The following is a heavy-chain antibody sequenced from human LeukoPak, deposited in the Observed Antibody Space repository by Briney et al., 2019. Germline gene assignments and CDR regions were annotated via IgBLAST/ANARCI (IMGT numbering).Heavy chain of an antibody. Sequence: GGSLRLSCAASGFTFSSYWMSWVRQAPGKGLEWVATIRQDGSQKYYVDSVKGRFTISRDNAKNSLYLQMNSLRAEDTAVYYCAREAGSGSYYVSWGQGTLVTVSS. CDR2: IRQDGSQK. CDR3: AREAGSGSYYVS. V-gene: IGHV3-7*01. J-gene: IGHJ4*02. CDR1: GFTFSSYW. D-gene: IGHD3-10*01.